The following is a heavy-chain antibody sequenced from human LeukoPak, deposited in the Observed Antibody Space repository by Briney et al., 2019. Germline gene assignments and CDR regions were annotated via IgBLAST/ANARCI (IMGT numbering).Heavy chain of an antibody. CDR1: GFSVSSNS. CDR2: IYSGTT. D-gene: IGHD3-22*01. CDR3: ARSYYDSSGVFDY. J-gene: IGHJ4*02. Sequence: GGSLRLSCTVSGFSVSSNSVSWVRQAPGKGLEWVSFIYSGTTHYSDSVKGRFTISRDNSKNTLYLQMNSLRVEDTAVYYCARSYYDSSGVFDYWGQGTLVTVSS. V-gene: IGHV3-53*01.